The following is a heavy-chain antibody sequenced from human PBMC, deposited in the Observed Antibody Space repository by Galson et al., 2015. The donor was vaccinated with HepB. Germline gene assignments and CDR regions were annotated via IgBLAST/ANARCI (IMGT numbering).Heavy chain of an antibody. CDR1: RFTFSSYA. Sequence: SLRLSCAASRFTFSSYAMSWVRQAPGKGLEWVSSISGSGASTFYADSVKGRFTISRDNSKNTLSLQMNSLRAEDTAVYYCARNGIVVIPAAIRQRLAHFDYWGQGTLVTVSS. CDR2: ISGSGAST. D-gene: IGHD2-2*02. V-gene: IGHV3-23*01. CDR3: ARNGIVVIPAAIRQRLAHFDY. J-gene: IGHJ4*02.